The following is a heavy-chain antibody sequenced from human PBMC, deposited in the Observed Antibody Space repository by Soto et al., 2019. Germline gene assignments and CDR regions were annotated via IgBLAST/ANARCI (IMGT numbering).Heavy chain of an antibody. Sequence: GASVKVSCKAFGSTFTSYGISWVRQAPGQGLEWMGWISGYNGNTNYAQKFQGRVTMTTATSTSTAYMELRSLRSDDTAVYYCTGYSSGWRHFDYWGQGTLVTVSS. CDR3: TGYSSGWRHFDY. V-gene: IGHV1-18*01. D-gene: IGHD6-19*01. CDR2: ISGYNGNT. J-gene: IGHJ4*02. CDR1: GSTFTSYG.